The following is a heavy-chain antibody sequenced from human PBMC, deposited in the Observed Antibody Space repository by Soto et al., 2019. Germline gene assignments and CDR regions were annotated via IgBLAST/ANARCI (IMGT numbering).Heavy chain of an antibody. CDR1: GGSISSYY. J-gene: IGHJ4*02. Sequence: QVQLQESGPGLVKPSETLSLTCTVSGGSISSYYWSWIRQPPGKGLEWIGYIYYSGSTNYNPSHESRVPIPLATSKTPFSLKLTSMTAADTAVYYCAIHNYGSGSTYFDYWGQGTLVTVSS. V-gene: IGHV4-59*08. D-gene: IGHD3-10*01. CDR3: AIHNYGSGSTYFDY. CDR2: IYYSGST.